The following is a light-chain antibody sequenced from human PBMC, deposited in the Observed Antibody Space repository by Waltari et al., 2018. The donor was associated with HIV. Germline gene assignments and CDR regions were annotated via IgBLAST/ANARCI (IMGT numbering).Light chain of an antibody. CDR3: QQYGTSPIT. CDR1: QTIASRY. CDR2: DVA. Sequence: EIILTQSPDTLSLSPGERATLSCTTSQTIASRYLAWYQQSPGRPPRLLLYDVATRATGIPDRFSGRGAGTEFTLTISQLEPEDFVVYYCQQYGTSPITFGQGTRLEIK. J-gene: IGKJ5*01. V-gene: IGKV3-20*01.